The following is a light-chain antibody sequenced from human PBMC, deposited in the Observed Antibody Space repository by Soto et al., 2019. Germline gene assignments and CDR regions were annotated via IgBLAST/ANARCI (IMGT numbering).Light chain of an antibody. CDR2: DAA. J-gene: IGKJ1*01. V-gene: IGKV1-5*01. Sequence: DIQMTQSPSTLSASVGDRVTITCRASQNINKWVSWYQQKPGKAPNVLSYDAATLESGVPSRFNGSASGKEFSLTISSLQPDDFATYYSQQYDIHWTFGHGTKVERK. CDR3: QQYDIHWT. CDR1: QNINKW.